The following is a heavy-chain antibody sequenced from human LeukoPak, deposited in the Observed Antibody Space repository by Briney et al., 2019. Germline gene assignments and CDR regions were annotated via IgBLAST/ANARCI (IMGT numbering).Heavy chain of an antibody. V-gene: IGHV3-30*18. CDR2: ISYDGSNK. D-gene: IGHD2-2*01. J-gene: IGHJ4*02. CDR1: GLTFSSYG. Sequence: GGSLRLSCAASGLTFSSYGMHWVRQAPGKGLEWVAVISYDGSNKYYADSMKGRFTISRDNSKNTLYLQMNSLRAEDTAVYYCAKDLAGHTSCFHYWGQGTLVTVSS. CDR3: AKDLAGHTSCFHY.